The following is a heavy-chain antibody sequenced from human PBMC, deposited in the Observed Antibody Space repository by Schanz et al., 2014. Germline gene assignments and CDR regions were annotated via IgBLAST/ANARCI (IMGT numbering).Heavy chain of an antibody. CDR1: GYTFTTYA. CDR2: ISVYNHNK. CDR3: ARSAGRDFWSGYYTRFDY. D-gene: IGHD3-3*01. V-gene: IGHV1-18*01. Sequence: QVQLVQSGAEVKKPGASVRVSCKASGYTFTTYAMSWVRQAPGQGLEWMGWISVYNHNKEYDQKFQGRVTMTTDTSTSTAYMALRSLRSDDTAVYYCARSAGRDFWSGYYTRFDYWGQGTLXTVSS. J-gene: IGHJ4*02.